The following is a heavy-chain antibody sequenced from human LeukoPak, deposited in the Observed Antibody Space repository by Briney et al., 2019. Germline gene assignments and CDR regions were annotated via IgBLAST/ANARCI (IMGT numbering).Heavy chain of an antibody. D-gene: IGHD3-10*01. CDR3: AKDWDYGXXSYYNGMDV. CDR1: GFTFDDYA. J-gene: IGHJ6*02. V-gene: IGHV3-9*01. CDR2: ISWNSGSI. Sequence: GGSLRLSCAASGFTFDDYAMHWVRQAPGKGLEWVSGISWNSGSIGYADSVKGRFTISRDNAKNSLYLQMNSLRAEDTALYYCAKDWDYGXXSYYNGMDVWGQGTTVTVSS.